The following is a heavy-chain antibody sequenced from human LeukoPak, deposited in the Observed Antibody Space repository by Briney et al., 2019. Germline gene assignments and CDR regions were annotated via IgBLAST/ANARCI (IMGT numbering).Heavy chain of an antibody. V-gene: IGHV1-18*01. J-gene: IGHJ4*02. CDR2: ISAYNGNT. CDR3: ARFWIAAGDY. Sequence: TVMTYCRYSGYPFTSYGITCMRQAPGQALEWIERISAYNGNTNYAQKLQRRVTMTTDTSTSTAYMELRSLRSDDTAVYYCARFWIAAGDYCGQGTLVTVSS. CDR1: GYPFTSYG. D-gene: IGHD2-2*03.